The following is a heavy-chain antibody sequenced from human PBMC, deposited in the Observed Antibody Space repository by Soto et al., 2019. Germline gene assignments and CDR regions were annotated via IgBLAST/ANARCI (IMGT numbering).Heavy chain of an antibody. J-gene: IGHJ4*02. Sequence: QVQLVQSGAEVKKPGASVKVSCKASGYTFTSYDINWVRHATGQGLEWMGWMNTNSGNTGDAQKFQGRVTMTRNTSIGKVYMELSSLRSDDSAVYYCASSLEGDSVAYWGQGPLVTVSS. CDR2: MNTNSGNT. D-gene: IGHD2-21*02. V-gene: IGHV1-8*01. CDR3: ASSLEGDSVAY. CDR1: GYTFTSYD.